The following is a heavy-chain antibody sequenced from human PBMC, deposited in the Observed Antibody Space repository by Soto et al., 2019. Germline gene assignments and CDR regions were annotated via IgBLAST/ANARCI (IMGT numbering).Heavy chain of an antibody. CDR2: INPSGGST. CDR3: ARQDYYGSGSYGWFDP. CDR1: GYTFTRYY. V-gene: IGHV1-46*01. J-gene: IGHJ5*02. D-gene: IGHD3-10*01. Sequence: ASVKVSCKASGYTFTRYYMHWVRQAPGQGLEWMGIINPSGGSTSYAQKFQGRVTMTRDTSTSTVYMELSSLRSEDTAVYYCARQDYYGSGSYGWFDPWGQGTLVTVSS.